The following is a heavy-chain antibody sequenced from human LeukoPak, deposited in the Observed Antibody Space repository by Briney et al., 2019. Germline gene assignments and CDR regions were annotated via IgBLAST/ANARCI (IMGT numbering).Heavy chain of an antibody. CDR2: IYPDDSDT. CDR1: GYSFTNYW. J-gene: IGHJ4*02. CDR3: AKLGAYSSSWYGFVDY. V-gene: IGHV5-51*01. Sequence: GESLKISCKSSGYSFTNYWIGWVRQMPGKGLKWMGIIYPDDSDTRYSPSFQGQVTISVDKSISTAYLHWSSLKASDTAMYYCAKLGAYSSSWYGFVDYWGQGTLVTVSS. D-gene: IGHD6-13*01.